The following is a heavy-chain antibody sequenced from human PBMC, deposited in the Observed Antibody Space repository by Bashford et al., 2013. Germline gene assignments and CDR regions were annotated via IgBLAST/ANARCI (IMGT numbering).Heavy chain of an antibody. CDR3: ARDAVFWSGYNVFDS. D-gene: IGHD3-3*01. Sequence: GGPVRLSCSASGFTFSDYGMHWVRQAPGKGLEWVAIIWYDGNTKFYADSVKGRFTISRDNSKNTLYLHMNSLTAEDTAVYYCARDAVFWSGYNVFDSWGQGTLVTVSS. J-gene: IGHJ4*02. CDR1: GFTFSDYG. CDR2: IWYDGNTK. V-gene: IGHV3-33*01.